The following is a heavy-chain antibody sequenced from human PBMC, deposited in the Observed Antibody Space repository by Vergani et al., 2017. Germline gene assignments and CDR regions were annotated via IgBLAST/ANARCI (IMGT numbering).Heavy chain of an antibody. CDR1: GGSISSYY. Sequence: QVQLQESGPGLLKPSETLSLTCTVSGGSISSYYWCWIRQPPGKGLEWIGYIYYSGSTNYNPSLKSRVTISVDTSKNQFSLKLSSVTAADTAVYYCARGFYGGNSCFDYWGQGTLVTVSS. V-gene: IGHV4-59*01. D-gene: IGHD4-23*01. J-gene: IGHJ4*02. CDR3: ARGFYGGNSCFDY. CDR2: IYYSGST.